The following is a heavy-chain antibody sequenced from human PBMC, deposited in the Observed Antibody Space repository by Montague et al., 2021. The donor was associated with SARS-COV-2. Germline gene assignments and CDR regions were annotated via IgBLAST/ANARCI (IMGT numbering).Heavy chain of an antibody. V-gene: IGHV3-74*01. CDR1: GFTFSEYW. CDR3: VREVGLVVARTLGRLDP. J-gene: IGHJ5*02. Sequence: SLRLSCAVSGFTFSEYWMHWVRQAPGKGLEWVSRTNSDGRSTTYADSVKGRFTISRDNAKNMLYLRINSLRGEDTAVYYCVREVGLVVARTLGRLDPWGQGTLVTVSS. CDR2: TNSDGRST. D-gene: IGHD6-19*01.